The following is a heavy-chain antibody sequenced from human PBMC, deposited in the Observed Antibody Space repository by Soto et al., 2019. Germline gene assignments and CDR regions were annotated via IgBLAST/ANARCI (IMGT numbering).Heavy chain of an antibody. J-gene: IGHJ6*02. Sequence: LGESLKISCKGSGYSFTSYWISWVRQMPGKGLEWMGRIDPSDSYTNYSPSFQGHVTISTDKSISTAYLQWSSLKASDTAMYYCARRRYCSSTSCHTPRTYYYYYGMDAWGQGTTVTVSS. CDR1: GYSFTSYW. V-gene: IGHV5-10-1*01. D-gene: IGHD2-2*02. CDR2: IDPSDSYT. CDR3: ARRRYCSSTSCHTPRTYYYYYGMDA.